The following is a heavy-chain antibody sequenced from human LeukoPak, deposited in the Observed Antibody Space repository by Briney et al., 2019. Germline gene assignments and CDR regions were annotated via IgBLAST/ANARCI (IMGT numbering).Heavy chain of an antibody. Sequence: GGSLRLSCAASGFTFSSYSMNWVRQAPGKGLEWVSGINWNGGSTGYADSVKGRFTISRDNAKNSLYLQMNSLRAEDTALYHCARDSGSYGYHYWGQGTLVTVSS. V-gene: IGHV3-20*01. D-gene: IGHD5-18*01. CDR1: GFTFSSYS. CDR3: ARDSGSYGYHY. J-gene: IGHJ4*02. CDR2: INWNGGST.